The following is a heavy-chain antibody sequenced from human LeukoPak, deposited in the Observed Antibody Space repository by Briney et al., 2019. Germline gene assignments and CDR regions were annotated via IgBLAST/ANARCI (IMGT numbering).Heavy chain of an antibody. V-gene: IGHV3-15*01. J-gene: IGHJ4*02. CDR2: IKSKTAGGTT. Sequence: GGSLRLSCAASESSFRNAWLNWVRRAPGKGLEWVGRIKSKTAGGTTDYAAPVKGRFSISRDDSKNTLYLQMNSLKTEDTAVYYCTGVSFDYWGQGSLVTVSS. CDR3: TGVSFDY. CDR1: ESSFRNAW.